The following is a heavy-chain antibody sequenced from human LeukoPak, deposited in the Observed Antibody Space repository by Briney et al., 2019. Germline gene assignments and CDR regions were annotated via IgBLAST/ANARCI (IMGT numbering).Heavy chain of an antibody. CDR3: GAGSDYRFDY. J-gene: IGHJ4*02. D-gene: IGHD4-11*01. CDR2: IYYSGST. V-gene: IGHV4-59*01. Sequence: SETLSLTCTVSGGSIRSYYWSWIRQPPGKGLEWIGYIYYSGSTNYNPSLKSRVTMSVDTSKNQFSLKLSSVTAADTAVYYCGAGSDYRFDYWDQGTLVTVSS. CDR1: GGSIRSYY.